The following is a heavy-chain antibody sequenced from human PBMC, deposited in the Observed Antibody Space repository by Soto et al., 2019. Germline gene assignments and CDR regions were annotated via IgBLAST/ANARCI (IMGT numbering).Heavy chain of an antibody. Sequence: PGKGLEGIGDIYYSGSTNYNPSLKSRVTISVDTPKNQYSLKLSPVTAADTAVYYCARGSAAGSLWFVPWGQATLVNVSS. D-gene: IGHD6-13*01. CDR3: ARGSAAGSLWFVP. J-gene: IGHJ5*02. V-gene: IGHV4-59*01. CDR2: IYYSGST.